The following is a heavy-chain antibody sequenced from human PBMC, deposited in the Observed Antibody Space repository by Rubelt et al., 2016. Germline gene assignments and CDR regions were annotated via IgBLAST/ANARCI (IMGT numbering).Heavy chain of an antibody. D-gene: IGHD1-1*01. V-gene: IGHV1-18*04. Sequence: QVQLLQSEDEVKRPGASVKVSCKTSGYTFISYCINWVRQAPGQGLEWVGWICAFSGNTMYPRSLQGRVTMTIDTSTTTAYMERGSLRSDDTALYYCARGDGTHYSFDNWGQGTLVTVSS. CDR1: GYTFISYC. CDR3: ARGDGTHYSFDN. J-gene: IGHJ4*02. CDR2: ICAFSGNT.